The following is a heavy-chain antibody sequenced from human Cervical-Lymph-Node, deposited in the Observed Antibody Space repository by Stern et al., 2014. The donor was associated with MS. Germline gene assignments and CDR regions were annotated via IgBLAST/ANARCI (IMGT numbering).Heavy chain of an antibody. V-gene: IGHV5-51*01. CDR1: GYSLTNTW. CDR2: IYPGDSET. Sequence: EVQLVQSGAELKKPGESLRISCKGSGYSLTNTWIGWVRQMPGKGLEWMGIIYPGDSETRYSPSFQGQVTISADKSTNTAYLQWSSLKASDTAMYYCARGRGIALRPDYWGQGTLVTVSS. CDR3: ARGRGIALRPDY. J-gene: IGHJ4*02. D-gene: IGHD6-13*01.